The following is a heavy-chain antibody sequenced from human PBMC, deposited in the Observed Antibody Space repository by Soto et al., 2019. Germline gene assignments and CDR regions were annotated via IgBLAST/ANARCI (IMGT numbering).Heavy chain of an antibody. CDR3: ASGKLGSDAFDI. CDR2: IYYSGST. Sequence: SETLSLTCTVSGGSISSGGYCWSWIRQHPGKGLEWIGYIYYSGSTYYNPSLKSRVTISVDTSKNQFSLKLSSVTAADTAVYYCASGKLGSDAFDIWGQGTMVTVSS. J-gene: IGHJ3*02. CDR1: GGSISSGGYC. D-gene: IGHD7-27*01. V-gene: IGHV4-31*03.